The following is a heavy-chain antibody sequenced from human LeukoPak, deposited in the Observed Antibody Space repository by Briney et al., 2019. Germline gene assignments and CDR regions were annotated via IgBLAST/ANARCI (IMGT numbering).Heavy chain of an antibody. Sequence: GGSLRLPCAASGFTFSSYGMHWVRQAPGKGLEWVAFIRYDGSNKYYADSVKGRFTISRDNSKNTLYLQMNSLRAEDTAVYYCANEPSSSWYYYYGMDVWGQGTTVTVSS. CDR2: IRYDGSNK. J-gene: IGHJ6*02. CDR1: GFTFSSYG. CDR3: ANEPSSSWYYYYGMDV. D-gene: IGHD6-13*01. V-gene: IGHV3-30*02.